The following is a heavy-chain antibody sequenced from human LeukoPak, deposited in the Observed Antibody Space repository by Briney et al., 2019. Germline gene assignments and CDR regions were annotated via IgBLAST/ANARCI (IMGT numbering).Heavy chain of an antibody. J-gene: IGHJ4*02. Sequence: SETLSLTCTVSGGSISSSYWSWIRQPPGKGLEWIGYVYYSGTTSYNPSLRGRVTMSLDTSKNQFSLKLSSVTAADTAVYYCAREATAWVHFDYWGQGTLVTVSS. V-gene: IGHV4-59*01. D-gene: IGHD1-26*01. CDR2: VYYSGTT. CDR3: AREATAWVHFDY. CDR1: GGSISSSY.